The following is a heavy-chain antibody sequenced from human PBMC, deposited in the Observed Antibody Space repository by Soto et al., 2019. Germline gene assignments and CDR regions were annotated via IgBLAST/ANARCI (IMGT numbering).Heavy chain of an antibody. CDR2: IYHSGST. V-gene: IGHV4-4*02. CDR3: ARFNSGNYYEAFDI. J-gene: IGHJ3*02. Sequence: PSETLSLTCAVSGGSISSSNWWSWVRQPPGKGLEWIGEIYHSGSTNYNPSLKSRVTISVDKSKNQFSLKLSSVTAADTAVYYCARFNSGNYYEAFDIWGQGTRVTVSS. D-gene: IGHD1-26*01. CDR1: GGSISSSNW.